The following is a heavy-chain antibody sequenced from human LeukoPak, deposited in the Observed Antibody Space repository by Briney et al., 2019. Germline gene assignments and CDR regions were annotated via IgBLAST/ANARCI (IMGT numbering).Heavy chain of an antibody. CDR2: IRYDGSNK. CDR3: AKAQGWELPYYFDY. Sequence: PGGSLRLSCAASGFTFSSYGMHWVRQAPGKGLEWVAFIRYDGSNKYYAGSVKGRFTISRDNSKNTLYLQMNSLRAEDTAVYYCAKAQGWELPYYFDYWGQGTLVTVSS. D-gene: IGHD1-26*01. CDR1: GFTFSSYG. V-gene: IGHV3-30*02. J-gene: IGHJ4*02.